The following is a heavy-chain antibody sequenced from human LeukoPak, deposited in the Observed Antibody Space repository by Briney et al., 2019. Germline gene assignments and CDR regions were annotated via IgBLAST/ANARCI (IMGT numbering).Heavy chain of an antibody. J-gene: IGHJ4*02. D-gene: IGHD3-22*01. Sequence: GGSLRLSCAASGFTFSNYEMHWVRQAPGKGLEWVSSISSSSSYIYYADSVKGRFTISRDNAKNSLYLQMNSLRAEDTAVYYCARDSRNYYDRGNFDYWGQGTLVTVSS. V-gene: IGHV3-21*01. CDR3: ARDSRNYYDRGNFDY. CDR2: ISSSSSYI. CDR1: GFTFSNYE.